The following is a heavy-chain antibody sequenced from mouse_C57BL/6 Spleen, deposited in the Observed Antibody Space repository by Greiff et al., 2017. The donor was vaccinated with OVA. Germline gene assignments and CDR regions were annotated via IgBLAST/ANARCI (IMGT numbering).Heavy chain of an antibody. J-gene: IGHJ2*01. Sequence: EVQLVESGGGLVQPKGSLKLSCAASGFSFNTYAMNWVRQAPGKGLEWVARIRSKSNNYATYYADSVKDRFTISSDDSESMLYLQMNNLKTEDTAMYYCVREGVALDYWGQGTTLTVSS. D-gene: IGHD1-3*01. V-gene: IGHV10-1*01. CDR2: IRSKSNNYAT. CDR3: VREGVALDY. CDR1: GFSFNTYA.